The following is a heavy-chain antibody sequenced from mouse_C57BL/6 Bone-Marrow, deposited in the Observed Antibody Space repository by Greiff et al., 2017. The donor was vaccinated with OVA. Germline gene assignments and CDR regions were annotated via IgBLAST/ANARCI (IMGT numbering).Heavy chain of an antibody. Sequence: EVQLQQSGTVLARPGASVKMSCKTSGYTFTSYWMHWVKQRPGQGLEWIGAIYPGNSDTSYNQKFKGKAKLTAVTSASTAYMELSSLTNEDSAVYYCTSEAFYYGPWFAYWGQGTLVTVSA. V-gene: IGHV1-5*01. CDR2: IYPGNSDT. CDR3: TSEAFYYGPWFAY. J-gene: IGHJ3*01. CDR1: GYTFTSYW. D-gene: IGHD1-1*01.